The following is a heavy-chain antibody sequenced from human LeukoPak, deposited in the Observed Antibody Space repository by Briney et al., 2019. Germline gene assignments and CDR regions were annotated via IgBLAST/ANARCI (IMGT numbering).Heavy chain of an antibody. CDR3: AKDAQRGFDYSNSLES. Sequence: PGGSLRLSCVASGLPFDHYGIHWVRQAPGKGREWVAVIWHDGSSQYYADSVKGRFTISRDNSMNTLYLQMNSLRAEDTAVYYCAKDAQRGFDYSNSLESWGQGTLVTVSS. V-gene: IGHV3-33*06. CDR2: IWHDGSSQ. CDR1: GLPFDHYG. J-gene: IGHJ5*01. D-gene: IGHD4-11*01.